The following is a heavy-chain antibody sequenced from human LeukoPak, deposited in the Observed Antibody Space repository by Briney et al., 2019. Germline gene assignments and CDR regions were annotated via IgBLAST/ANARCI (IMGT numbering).Heavy chain of an antibody. J-gene: IGHJ4*02. CDR2: INPSGGST. V-gene: IGHV1-46*01. CDR1: GYTFTSYY. CDR3: ARVPSSYYDFWGPFDY. Sequence: GASVKVSCKASGYTFTSYYMHWVRQAPGQGLEWMGIINPSGGSTSYAQKFQGRVTMTRDTSTSTVYMELSSLRSEDTAVYYCARVPSSYYDFWGPFDYWGQGTLVTVSS. D-gene: IGHD3-3*01.